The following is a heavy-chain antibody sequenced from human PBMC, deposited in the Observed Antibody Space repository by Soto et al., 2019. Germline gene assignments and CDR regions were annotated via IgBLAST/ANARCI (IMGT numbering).Heavy chain of an antibody. CDR2: ISYDGSNK. CDR3: AKDLGPGRYSSGWYLIPLNYYDSSLHDY. D-gene: IGHD6-19*01. V-gene: IGHV3-30*18. CDR1: GFTFSSYG. Sequence: GGSLRLSCAASGFTFSSYGMHWVRQAPGKGLEWVAVISYDGSNKYYADSVKGRFTISRDNSKNTLYLQMNSLRAEDTAVYYCAKDLGPGRYSSGWYLIPLNYYDSSLHDYWGQGTLVTVSS. J-gene: IGHJ4*02.